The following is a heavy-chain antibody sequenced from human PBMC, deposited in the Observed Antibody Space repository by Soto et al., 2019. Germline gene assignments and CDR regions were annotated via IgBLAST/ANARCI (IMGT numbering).Heavy chain of an antibody. CDR2: IYYSGST. Sequence: SETLSLTCAVYGGSFSGYYWSWIRQHPGKGLEWIGYIYYSGSTYYNPSLKSRVNVSVDTSKNQFSLKLSYVTAADTAVYYCAIQSNQRGYSYGDSNWFDPWGQGTLVTVSS. D-gene: IGHD5-18*01. J-gene: IGHJ5*02. CDR3: AIQSNQRGYSYGDSNWFDP. V-gene: IGHV4-31*11. CDR1: GGSFSGYY.